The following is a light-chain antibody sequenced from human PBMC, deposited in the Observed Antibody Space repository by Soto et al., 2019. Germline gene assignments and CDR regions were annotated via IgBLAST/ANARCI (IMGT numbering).Light chain of an antibody. Sequence: ETVMTQSPATLSVSPPERGTLSCRASQSVSINLAWYQQKPGQAPRLLIYGASTRATGIPARFSGSGSGTEFTLTISSLQSEDFAVYYCQQHNNWPPITFGQGTRLEIK. J-gene: IGKJ5*01. CDR3: QQHNNWPPIT. CDR1: QSVSIN. V-gene: IGKV3-15*01. CDR2: GAS.